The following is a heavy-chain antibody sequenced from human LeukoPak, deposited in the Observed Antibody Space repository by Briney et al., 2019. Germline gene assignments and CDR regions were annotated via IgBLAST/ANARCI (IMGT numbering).Heavy chain of an antibody. J-gene: IGHJ4*02. Sequence: GGSLRLSCAASGFTFSSYAMHWVRQAPGKGLEWVAVISYDGSNKYYADSVKGRFTISRDNSKNTLYLQMNSLRAEDTAVYYCARGRYCSSTSCAGAFDYWGQGTLVTVSS. CDR3: ARGRYCSSTSCAGAFDY. CDR1: GFTFSSYA. CDR2: ISYDGSNK. V-gene: IGHV3-30*04. D-gene: IGHD2-2*01.